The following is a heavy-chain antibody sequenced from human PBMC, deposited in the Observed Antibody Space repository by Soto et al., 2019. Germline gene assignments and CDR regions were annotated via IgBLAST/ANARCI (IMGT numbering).Heavy chain of an antibody. D-gene: IGHD3-22*01. CDR2: IIPIFGTA. V-gene: IGHV1-69*06. Sequence: ASVKVSCKASGGTFSSYAISWVRQAPGQGLEWMGGIIPIFGTANYAQKFQGRVTITADKSTSTAYMELSSLRSEDTAVYYCARVHFSNYYDSSGYYYRAIASAGMDVWGQGTTVTVS. J-gene: IGHJ6*02. CDR3: ARVHFSNYYDSSGYYYRAIASAGMDV. CDR1: GGTFSSYA.